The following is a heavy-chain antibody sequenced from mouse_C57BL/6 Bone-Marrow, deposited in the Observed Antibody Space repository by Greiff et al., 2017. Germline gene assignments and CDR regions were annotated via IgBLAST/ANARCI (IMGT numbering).Heavy chain of an antibody. J-gene: IGHJ1*03. CDR3: ARREYGYKWYFDV. CDR1: GYNFTSSW. V-gene: IGHV1-72*01. Sequence: QVQLQQSGAELVKPGASVKLSCKASGYNFTSSWMHWVKQRPGRGLEWIGRIAPNSGGTKYNEKFQSKATLTVDKPSSTAYMQLSSLTSEDSAVYYCARREYGYKWYFDVWGTGTTVTVSS. D-gene: IGHD2-2*01. CDR2: IAPNSGGT.